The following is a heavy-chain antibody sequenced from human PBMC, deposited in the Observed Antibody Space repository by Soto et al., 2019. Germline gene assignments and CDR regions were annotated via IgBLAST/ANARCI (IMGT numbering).Heavy chain of an antibody. J-gene: IGHJ4*02. V-gene: IGHV4-31*03. D-gene: IGHD3-3*01. Sequence: SETLSLTCTVSGGSINSGGYYWSWIRQHPGKGLEWIGYIYYIGSTYYNPSLKSRVTISIDTSKNQFSLKLSSVTAADTDVYYCARAQTIFGIITVFDYWGQRTLVTVSP. CDR2: IYYIGST. CDR3: ARAQTIFGIITVFDY. CDR1: GGSINSGGYY.